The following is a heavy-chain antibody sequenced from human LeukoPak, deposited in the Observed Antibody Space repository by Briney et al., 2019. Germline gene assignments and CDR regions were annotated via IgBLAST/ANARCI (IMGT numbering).Heavy chain of an antibody. CDR2: IRYDGSNK. D-gene: IGHD3-10*01. Sequence: GGSLRLSCAASGFTFSSYGMHWVRQAPGKGLEWVAFIRYDGSNKYYADSVKGRFTISRDNSKNTLYLQMNSLRAEDTAVYYCAKEGSGCYLGNLAYWGQGTLVTVSS. CDR1: GFTFSSYG. J-gene: IGHJ4*02. V-gene: IGHV3-30*02. CDR3: AKEGSGCYLGNLAY.